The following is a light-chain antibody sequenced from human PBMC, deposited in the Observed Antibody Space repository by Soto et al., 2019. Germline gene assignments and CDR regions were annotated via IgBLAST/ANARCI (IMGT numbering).Light chain of an antibody. J-gene: IGLJ2*01. V-gene: IGLV2-8*01. Sequence: QSVLTQPPSASGSPGQSVTLSCTGTSSDVGGYNYVSWYQQHPGKAPKLMIYEVTKRPSGVPDRFSSSKSGNTASLTVSGLQAEDEAEYYCSSYAGSNNLFGGGTKLTVL. CDR1: SSDVGGYNY. CDR3: SSYAGSNNL. CDR2: EVT.